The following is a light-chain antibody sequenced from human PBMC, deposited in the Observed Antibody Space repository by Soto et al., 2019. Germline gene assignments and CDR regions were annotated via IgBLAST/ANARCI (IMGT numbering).Light chain of an antibody. CDR3: QSYDSSLGGSV. J-gene: IGLJ2*01. CDR1: SSNIGAGYD. V-gene: IGLV1-40*01. CDR2: GNS. Sequence: QSVLTQPPSVSGAPGHRVTLSCTGSSSNIGAGYDVHWYQQLPGTAPKLIIYGNSNRPSGVPDRFSGSKSGTSASLALTGLQAEDEADYYCQSYDSSLGGSVFGGGTKVTVL.